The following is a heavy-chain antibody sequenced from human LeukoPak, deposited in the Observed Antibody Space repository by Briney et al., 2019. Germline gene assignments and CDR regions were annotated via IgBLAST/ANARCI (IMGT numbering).Heavy chain of an antibody. V-gene: IGHV4-59*01. CDR1: GVSISSDY. CDR2: MYYTGST. Sequence: MPSETLSLTCRVSGVSISSDYWSWIRQPPGKGLEWIGYMYYTGSTNYNPSFKSRVTISLATSKAQFSLKLSSVTPADTAVYYCARVSVVYGMDVWGQGTTVTVSS. CDR3: ARVSVVYGMDV. J-gene: IGHJ6*02.